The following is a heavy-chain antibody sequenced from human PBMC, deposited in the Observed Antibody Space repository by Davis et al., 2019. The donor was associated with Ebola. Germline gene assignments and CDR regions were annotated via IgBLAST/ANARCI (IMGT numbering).Heavy chain of an antibody. J-gene: IGHJ4*02. CDR1: GFMFSSYS. Sequence: PGGSLRLSCAASGFMFSSYSMNWVRQAPGKGLEWVSAIRGSGGSTHYADSVKGRFTISRDNSKNRLYLQMNSLRAEDTAVYYCAKDLWVRGVLMFFDYWGQGTLVTVSS. CDR2: IRGSGGST. CDR3: AKDLWVRGVLMFFDY. D-gene: IGHD3-10*01. V-gene: IGHV3-23*01.